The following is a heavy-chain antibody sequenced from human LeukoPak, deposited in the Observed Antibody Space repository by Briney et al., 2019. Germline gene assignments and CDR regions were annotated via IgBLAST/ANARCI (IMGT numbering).Heavy chain of an antibody. CDR3: AKDPFDSSGYYIESFDY. CDR1: GFTFSSYG. V-gene: IGHV3-30*18. CDR2: ISYGGSNK. Sequence: GGSLRLSCAASGFTFSSYGMHWVRQAPGKGLEWVALISYGGSNKYYADSVKGRFTISRDNSKNTLYLQMNSLRAEDTAVYYCAKDPFDSSGYYIESFDYWGQGTLVTVSS. D-gene: IGHD3-22*01. J-gene: IGHJ4*02.